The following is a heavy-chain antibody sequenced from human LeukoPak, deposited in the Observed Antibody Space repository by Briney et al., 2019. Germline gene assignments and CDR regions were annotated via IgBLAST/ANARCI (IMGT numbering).Heavy chain of an antibody. D-gene: IGHD6-19*01. V-gene: IGHV6-1*01. J-gene: IGHJ4*02. CDR2: TYYRSKWYT. Sequence: SQTLSLTCAISGDIFSSNSAAWNWIRQSPSRGLEWLGRTYYRSKWYTDYAVSVKSRIIINSDTSKNQFSLQLNSVTPEDTAVYYCARGAVAHFDYWGQGTLVTVSS. CDR1: GDIFSSNSAA. CDR3: ARGAVAHFDY.